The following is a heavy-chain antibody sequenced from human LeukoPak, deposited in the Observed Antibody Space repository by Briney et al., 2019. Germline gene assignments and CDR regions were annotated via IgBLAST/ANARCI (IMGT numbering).Heavy chain of an antibody. CDR2: IRYDGSNK. CDR1: GFTFSSYG. D-gene: IGHD3-3*01. J-gene: IGHJ6*03. Sequence: GGSLRLSCAASGFTFSSYGMHWVRQAPGKGLEWVAFIRYDGSNKYYADSVKGRFTISRDNSKNTLYLQMNSLRAEDTAVYYCAKDEITIFGEGYMDVWGKGTTVTVSS. CDR3: AKDEITIFGEGYMDV. V-gene: IGHV3-30*02.